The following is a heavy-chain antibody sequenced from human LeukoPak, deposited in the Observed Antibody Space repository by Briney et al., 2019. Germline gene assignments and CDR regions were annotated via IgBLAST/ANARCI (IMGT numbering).Heavy chain of an antibody. CDR2: ISNNGGYT. CDR3: ARRYFDY. V-gene: IGHV3-23*01. Sequence: GSLKLSCAASGFHFSSSAMSWVRQAPGKGLEWVSAISNNGGYTYYADSVQGRFTISRDNSKSTLCLQMNSLRAEDTAVYYCARRYFDYWGQGTLVTVSS. CDR1: GFHFSSSA. J-gene: IGHJ4*02.